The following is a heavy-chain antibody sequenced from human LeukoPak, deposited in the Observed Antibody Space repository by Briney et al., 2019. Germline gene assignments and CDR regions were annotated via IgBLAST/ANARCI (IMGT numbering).Heavy chain of an antibody. CDR3: AREGPRGNSQFDY. J-gene: IGHJ4*02. CDR1: GFTFSSYG. CDR2: IWYDGSNK. V-gene: IGHV3-33*01. Sequence: GGSLRLSCAASGFTFSSYGMHWVRQAPGKGLEWVALIWYDGSNKYYADSVKGRLTISGDNSKNTLYLQMNSLRAEDTAVYYCAREGPRGNSQFDYWGQGTLVTVSS. D-gene: IGHD2/OR15-2a*01.